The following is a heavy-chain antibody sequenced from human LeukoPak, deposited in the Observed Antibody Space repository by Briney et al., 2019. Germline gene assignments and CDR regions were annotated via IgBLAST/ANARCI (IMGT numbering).Heavy chain of an antibody. V-gene: IGHV1-2*02. CDR1: GYTFTGYH. Sequence: ASVKVSCKASGYTFTGYHIHWVRQAPGQGLEWMGWIHPRSGETNYAYKFRGRVTMTRDTSISTTYMDLGSLGSDDTAVYFCARDGEYGTGSYYRGCFDYWGQGTLVTVSS. J-gene: IGHJ4*02. CDR2: IHPRSGET. D-gene: IGHD3-10*01. CDR3: ARDGEYGTGSYYRGCFDY.